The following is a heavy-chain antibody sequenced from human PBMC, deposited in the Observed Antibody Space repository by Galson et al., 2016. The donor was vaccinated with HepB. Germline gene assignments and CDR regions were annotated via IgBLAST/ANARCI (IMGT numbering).Heavy chain of an antibody. CDR2: ISPSSGTT. D-gene: IGHD4-17*01. Sequence: SVKVSCKASGYTFTTYYMYWVRQAPGQGLEWMGIISPSSGTTSYAQNFQGRVTMTRDTSTGTVYMELSSLRSEDTAVYYCARAHDYGDFRNWFDPWGQGTLVTVSS. CDR3: ARAHDYGDFRNWFDP. J-gene: IGHJ5*02. V-gene: IGHV1-46*01. CDR1: GYTFTTYY.